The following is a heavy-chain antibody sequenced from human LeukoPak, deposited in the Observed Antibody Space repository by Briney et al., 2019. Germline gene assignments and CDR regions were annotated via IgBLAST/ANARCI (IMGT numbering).Heavy chain of an antibody. J-gene: IGHJ4*02. D-gene: IGHD6-19*01. CDR3: ARDLGSGWYYFDS. V-gene: IGHV1-46*01. CDR2: INPNDGGT. CDR1: GYTFTSCH. Sequence: ASVKVSCKASGYTFTSCHVHWVRLAPGQGLEWMGLINPNDGGTSYAQKFQGRVTMTRDMSTSTVYMEVSSLRSEDTAVYYCARDLGSGWYYFDSWGQGTLVTVSS.